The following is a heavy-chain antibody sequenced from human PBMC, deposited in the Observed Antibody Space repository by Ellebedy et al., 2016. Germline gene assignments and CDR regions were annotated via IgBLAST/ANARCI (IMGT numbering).Heavy chain of an antibody. Sequence: ASVKVSCKASGYTFTSYYIHWMRQAPGRGFEWMGVSHPGGGGTNYAQTFHGRITMTSDTSTGTVYMELSGLRSEDTAVYYRARARNSNAFDTWGQGTVVTVSS. J-gene: IGHJ3*02. CDR3: ARARNSNAFDT. CDR1: GYTFTSYY. V-gene: IGHV1-46*01. CDR2: SHPGGGGT. D-gene: IGHD1-7*01.